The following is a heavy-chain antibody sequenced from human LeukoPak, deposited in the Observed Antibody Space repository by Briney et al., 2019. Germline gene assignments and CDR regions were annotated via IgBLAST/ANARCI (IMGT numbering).Heavy chain of an antibody. V-gene: IGHV3-23*05. D-gene: IGHD3-16*01. CDR1: GFTFSSYA. Sequence: GGSLPLSCAASGFTFSSYAMSWVRQAPGKGLEWVSLIYSSGATYYGDSVKGRFTISRDNSKTTLFLQMNSLRIEDTAVYYCARGVDYDRTCEAWREGTVVTVSS. CDR3: ARGVDYDRTCEA. J-gene: IGHJ1*01. CDR2: IYSSGAT.